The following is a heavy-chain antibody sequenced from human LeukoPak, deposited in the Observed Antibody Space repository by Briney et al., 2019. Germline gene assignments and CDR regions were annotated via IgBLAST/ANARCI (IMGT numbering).Heavy chain of an antibody. CDR1: GGSISSGGYY. CDR2: IYYSGST. Sequence: PSETLSLTCTVSGGSISSGGYYWSWIRQHPGKGLEWIGYIYYSGSTYYNPSLKSRVTISVDTSKNQFSLKLSSVTAADTAVYYCARAYNTMIVVVWGAFDIWGQGTMVTVSS. D-gene: IGHD3-22*01. V-gene: IGHV4-31*03. CDR3: ARAYNTMIVVVWGAFDI. J-gene: IGHJ3*02.